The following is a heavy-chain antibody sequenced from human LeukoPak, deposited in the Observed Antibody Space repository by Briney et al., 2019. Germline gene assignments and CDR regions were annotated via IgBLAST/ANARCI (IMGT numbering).Heavy chain of an antibody. D-gene: IGHD3-22*01. J-gene: IGHJ3*02. Sequence: IPSETLSLTCTVSGGSISSHYWSWIRQPPGKGLEWIGYIYYSGSTNYNPSLKSRVTISVDTSKNQFSLKLSSVTAADTAVYYCARDYYDMYAVDIWGQGTMVSVSS. V-gene: IGHV4-59*11. CDR1: GGSISSHY. CDR2: IYYSGST. CDR3: ARDYYDMYAVDI.